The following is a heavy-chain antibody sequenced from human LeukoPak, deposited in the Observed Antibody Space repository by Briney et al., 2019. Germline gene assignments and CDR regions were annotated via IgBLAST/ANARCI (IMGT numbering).Heavy chain of an antibody. V-gene: IGHV1-69*06. D-gene: IGHD4/OR15-4a*01. J-gene: IGHJ3*02. Sequence: SVKVSCKASGGTFSSYAISWVRQAPGQGLEWMGGIIPIFGTANYAQKFQGRVTITADKSTSTAYMELSSLRSEDTAVYYCAREGSGTVLTVPWAFDIWGQGTMVTVSS. CDR3: AREGSGTVLTVPWAFDI. CDR1: GGTFSSYA. CDR2: IIPIFGTA.